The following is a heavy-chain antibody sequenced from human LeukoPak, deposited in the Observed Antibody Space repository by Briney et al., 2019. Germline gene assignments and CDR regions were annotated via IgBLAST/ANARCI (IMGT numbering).Heavy chain of an antibody. Sequence: SETLSLTCTVSGGSISSSSYYWGWIRQPPGKGLEWIGSIYHSGRTYYNPSLKSRVTISVDTSKNQFSLKLSSVTAADTAVYYCARDGQQLNGDWFDPWGQGTLVTVSS. CDR2: IYHSGRT. V-gene: IGHV4-39*07. CDR3: ARDGQQLNGDWFDP. D-gene: IGHD6-13*01. CDR1: GGSISSSSYY. J-gene: IGHJ5*02.